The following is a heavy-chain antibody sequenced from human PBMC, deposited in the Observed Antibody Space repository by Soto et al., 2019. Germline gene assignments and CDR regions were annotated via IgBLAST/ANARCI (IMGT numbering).Heavy chain of an antibody. D-gene: IGHD6-13*01. CDR1: GYTLTGYY. CDR2: INPSGGST. J-gene: IGHJ6*02. CDR3: ARERQQLGNYYYYGMDV. Sequence: SVKVSWKASGYTLTGYYMHWVRQAPGQGLEWMGIINPSGGSTSYAQKFQGRVTMTRDTSTSTVYMELSSLRSEDTAVYYCARERQQLGNYYYYGMDVWGQGTTVTVPS. V-gene: IGHV1-46*01.